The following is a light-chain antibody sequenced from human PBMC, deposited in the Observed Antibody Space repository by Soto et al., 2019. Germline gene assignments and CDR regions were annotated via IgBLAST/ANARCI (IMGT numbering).Light chain of an antibody. V-gene: IGKV3-11*01. CDR1: QSVGNN. CDR3: QQHAHWPLT. J-gene: IGKJ4*01. Sequence: EIVLTQSPATLSLSPGERATLSCRASQSVGNNLAWYQQKPGQAPGLLIYEASTRATGIPARFSGSGSGTDFTLTISSLEPEDFAVYYCQQHAHWPLTFRGGTKVEIK. CDR2: EAS.